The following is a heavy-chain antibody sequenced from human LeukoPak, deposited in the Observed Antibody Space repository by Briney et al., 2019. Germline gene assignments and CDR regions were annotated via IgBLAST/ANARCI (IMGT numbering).Heavy chain of an antibody. J-gene: IGHJ4*02. Sequence: SETLSLTCTVSGGSISSSSYYWGWVRQTPGKGLEWIGEISLGGNTNHNPSLRSRVTISVDQSKNQLFLKLTSVTAADTAIYYCAREEFYYDSSGYGLDYWGQGTLVTVSS. D-gene: IGHD3-22*01. CDR2: ISLGGNT. V-gene: IGHV4-39*07. CDR3: AREEFYYDSSGYGLDY. CDR1: GGSISSSSYY.